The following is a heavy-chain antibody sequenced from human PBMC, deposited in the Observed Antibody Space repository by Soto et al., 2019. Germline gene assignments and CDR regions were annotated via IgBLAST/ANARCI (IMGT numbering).Heavy chain of an antibody. J-gene: IGHJ4*02. CDR2: LYYSGST. CDR3: AWTSRY. CDR1: GGSISSGGYY. Sequence: QVQLQESGPGLVKPSQTLSLTCTVSGGSISSGGYYWSWIRQHPGKGLEWIGYLYYSGSTYYNPSPXCXXTISVDTAQNQFSLKLRCVPAAVPAVYSCAWTSRYWGQGTLVTVSA. V-gene: IGHV4-31*03.